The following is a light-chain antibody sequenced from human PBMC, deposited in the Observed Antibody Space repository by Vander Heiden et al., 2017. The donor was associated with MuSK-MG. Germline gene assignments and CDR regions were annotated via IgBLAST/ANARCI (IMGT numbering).Light chain of an antibody. Sequence: DIQMTQSPSSLSASVGDRVTITCRASQSISSYLNWYQQKPGKAPKLLVYAASSVQSGVPLRFSGSGSGTDSTLTITSLQPEDFATYYCQQSDSTPWTFGQGTKVEIK. CDR3: QQSDSTPWT. CDR2: AAS. J-gene: IGKJ1*01. V-gene: IGKV1-39*01. CDR1: QSISSY.